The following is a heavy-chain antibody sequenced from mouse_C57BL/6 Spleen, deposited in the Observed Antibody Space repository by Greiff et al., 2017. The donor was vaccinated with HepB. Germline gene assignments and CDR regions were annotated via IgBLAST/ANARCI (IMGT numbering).Heavy chain of an antibody. J-gene: IGHJ1*03. D-gene: IGHD1-1*01. CDR2: IDPSDSYT. V-gene: IGHV1-50*01. Sequence: QVQLQQPGAELVKPGASVKLSCKASGYTFTSYWMQWVKQRPGQGLEWIGEIDPSDSYTNYNQKFKGKATLTVDTSSSTAYMQLSSLTSEDSAVYYCARGGYYYGSNGYCDVWGTGTTVTVSS. CDR1: GYTFTSYW. CDR3: ARGGYYYGSNGYCDV.